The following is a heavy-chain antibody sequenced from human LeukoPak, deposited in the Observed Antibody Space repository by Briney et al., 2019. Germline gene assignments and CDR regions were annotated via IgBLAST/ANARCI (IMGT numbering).Heavy chain of an antibody. CDR3: ARGSTGWGSYSYYYYMDV. Sequence: GGSLRLSCAASGFTFSSYSMNWVRQAPGKGLEWVSSISSSSSYIYYADSVKGRLTISRDNAKNSLYLQMNSLRAEDTAVYYCARGSTGWGSYSYYYYMDVWGKGTTVTVSS. V-gene: IGHV3-21*01. CDR2: ISSSSSYI. D-gene: IGHD3-16*01. CDR1: GFTFSSYS. J-gene: IGHJ6*03.